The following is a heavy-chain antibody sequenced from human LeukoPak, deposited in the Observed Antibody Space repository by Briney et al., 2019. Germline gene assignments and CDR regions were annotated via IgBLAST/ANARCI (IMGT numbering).Heavy chain of an antibody. Sequence: GGSLRLSCAASGLTFSSYWMHWVRQAPGKGLEWVSRINTDGSSTSYADSVKGRFTISRDNAKNSLYLQMNSLRAEDTAVYYCARDRVVVVAATDYNWFDPWGQGTLVTVSS. CDR1: GLTFSSYW. D-gene: IGHD2-15*01. J-gene: IGHJ5*02. CDR3: ARDRVVVVAATDYNWFDP. V-gene: IGHV3-74*01. CDR2: INTDGSST.